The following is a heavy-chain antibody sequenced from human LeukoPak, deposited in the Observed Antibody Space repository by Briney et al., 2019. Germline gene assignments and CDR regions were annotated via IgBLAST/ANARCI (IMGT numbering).Heavy chain of an antibody. V-gene: IGHV3-33*01. CDR1: ELTPSTHG. CDR3: ARDGLAERLRRFDNYYYYYMDV. Sequence: GGALRLSRAASELTPSTHGLQAVRPAPGKGLEGVARLWLDGSGEYYAYSVKGRFSIGRDGSKNTLLLQMHGLTVDDSAIYYCARDGLAERLRRFDNYYYYYMDVWGKGTTVAVSS. J-gene: IGHJ6*03. CDR2: LWLDGSGE. D-gene: IGHD1-1*01.